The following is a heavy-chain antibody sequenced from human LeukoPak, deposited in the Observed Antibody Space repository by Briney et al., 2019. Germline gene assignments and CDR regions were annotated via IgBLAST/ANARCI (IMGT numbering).Heavy chain of an antibody. CDR1: GFTFDDYA. J-gene: IGHJ5*02. V-gene: IGHV3-9*01. CDR2: ISWNSGSI. CDR3: AKDIGATIGLNWFDP. D-gene: IGHD5-12*01. Sequence: PGRSLRLSCAASGFTFDDYAMHWVRQAPGKGLEWVSGISWNSGSIGYADPVKGRFTISRDNAKNSLYLQMNSLRAEDTALYYCAKDIGATIGLNWFDPWGQGTLVTVSS.